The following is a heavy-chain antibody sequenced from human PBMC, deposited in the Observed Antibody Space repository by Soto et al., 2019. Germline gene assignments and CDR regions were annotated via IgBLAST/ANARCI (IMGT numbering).Heavy chain of an antibody. CDR2: ISGNSGTT. J-gene: IGHJ4*02. V-gene: IGHV3-23*01. CDR3: AQRRAITVFGVITPFDS. D-gene: IGHD3-3*01. CDR1: GFNFSNYA. Sequence: EVQLLESGGDFKQPGGSLRLSCEGSGFNFSNYALNWVRQAPGKRLEWVSVISGNSGTTYYAASVKGRFTISRDNSKKTLYLQMTRLRADDTAVYYCAQRRAITVFGVITPFDSWGQGTLVTVSS.